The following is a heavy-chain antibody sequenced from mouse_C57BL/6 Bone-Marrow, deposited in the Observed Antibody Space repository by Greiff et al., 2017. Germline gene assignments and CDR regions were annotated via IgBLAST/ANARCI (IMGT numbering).Heavy chain of an antibody. J-gene: IGHJ4*01. Sequence: QVQLQQPGAELVKPGASVKLSCKASGYTFTSYWMHWVKQRPGQGLEWIGMIHPNSGSTNYNEKFKSKATLTVDKSSSTAYMQLGSLTSEGSAVYYCAIWDGGSCSAMDYWGQGTSVTVSA. D-gene: IGHD1-1*02. CDR3: AIWDGGSCSAMDY. CDR2: IHPNSGST. CDR1: GYTFTSYW. V-gene: IGHV1-64*01.